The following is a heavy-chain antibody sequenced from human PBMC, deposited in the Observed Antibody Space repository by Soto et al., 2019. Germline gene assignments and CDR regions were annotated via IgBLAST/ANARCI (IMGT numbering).Heavy chain of an antibody. CDR2: IYSGGST. CDR1: GFTVSSNY. Sequence: GGSLGLCCAASGFTVSSNYMSWVRQAPGKGLEWVSVIYSGGSTYYADSVKGRFTISRDNSKNTLYLQMNSLRAEDTAVYYCARGVDTAMVLDYWGQGTLVTVSS. D-gene: IGHD5-18*01. V-gene: IGHV3-53*01. J-gene: IGHJ4*02. CDR3: ARGVDTAMVLDY.